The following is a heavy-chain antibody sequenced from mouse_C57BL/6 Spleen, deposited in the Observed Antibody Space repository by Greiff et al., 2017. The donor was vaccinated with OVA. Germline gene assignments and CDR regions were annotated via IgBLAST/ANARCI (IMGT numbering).Heavy chain of an antibody. CDR2: INPYNGDT. J-gene: IGHJ1*03. CDR3: ASYYSKGYFDV. CDR1: GYSFTGYF. Sequence: EVQLQQSGPELVKPGDSVKISCKASGYSFTGYFMNWVMQSHGKSLEWIGRINPYNGDTFYNQKFKGKATLTVDKSSSTAHMELRSLTSEDSAVYYCASYYSKGYFDVWGTGTTVTVSS. D-gene: IGHD2-5*01. V-gene: IGHV1-20*01.